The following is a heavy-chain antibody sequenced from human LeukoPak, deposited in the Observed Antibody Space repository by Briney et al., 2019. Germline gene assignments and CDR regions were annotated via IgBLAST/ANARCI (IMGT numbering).Heavy chain of an antibody. V-gene: IGHV3-23*01. CDR2: ISGSGGST. D-gene: IGHD3-10*01. J-gene: IGHJ6*02. CDR3: AKGSVTMVRASLHYYYGMDV. Sequence: PGGSLRLSCAASGFTFSSYAMSWVRQAPGKGLEWVSAISGSGGSTYYADSVKGRFTISRDNSKNTLYLQMNSLRAEDTAVYYCAKGSVTMVRASLHYYYGMDVWGQGTTVTVSS. CDR1: GFTFSSYA.